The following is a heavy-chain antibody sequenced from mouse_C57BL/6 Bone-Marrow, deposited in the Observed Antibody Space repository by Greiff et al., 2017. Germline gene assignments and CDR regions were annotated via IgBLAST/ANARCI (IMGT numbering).Heavy chain of an antibody. CDR1: GYTFTSYW. V-gene: IGHV1-69*01. CDR3: ARNPFYYDYDAMDY. CDR2: IDPSDSYT. Sequence: VQLKESGAELVMPGASVKLSCKASGYTFTSYWMHWVKQRPGQGLEWIGEIDPSDSYTNYNQKFKGKSTLTVDKSSSTAYMQLSSLTSEDSAVYYCARNPFYYDYDAMDYWGQGTSVTVSS. D-gene: IGHD2-1*01. J-gene: IGHJ4*01.